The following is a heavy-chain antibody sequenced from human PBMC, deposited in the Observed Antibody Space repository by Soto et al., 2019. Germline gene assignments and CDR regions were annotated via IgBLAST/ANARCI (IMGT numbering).Heavy chain of an antibody. J-gene: IGHJ6*02. Sequence: GGSLRLSCAASGFTFSSYEMNWVRQAPGKGLEWVSYISSSGGTIYYADSVKGRFTISRDNAKNSLYLQMNSLKAEDTAVYYCARVSRIPAQGMDVWGQGTTVTVSS. D-gene: IGHD2-21*01. CDR1: GFTFSSYE. V-gene: IGHV3-48*03. CDR3: ARVSRIPAQGMDV. CDR2: ISSSGGTI.